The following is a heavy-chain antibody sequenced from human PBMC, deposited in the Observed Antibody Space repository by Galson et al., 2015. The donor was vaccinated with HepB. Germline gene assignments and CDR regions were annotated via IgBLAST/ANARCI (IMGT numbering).Heavy chain of an antibody. D-gene: IGHD2-2*01. CDR3: ARGIYCSSTSCEAYYYYGMDV. CDR2: ISYDGSNK. V-gene: IGHV3-30-3*01. Sequence: SLRLSCAASGFTFSSYAMHWVRQAPGKGLEWVAVISYDGSNKYYADSVKGRFTISRDNSKNTLYLQMNSLRAEDTAVYYCARGIYCSSTSCEAYYYYGMDVWGQGTTVTVSS. J-gene: IGHJ6*02. CDR1: GFTFSSYA.